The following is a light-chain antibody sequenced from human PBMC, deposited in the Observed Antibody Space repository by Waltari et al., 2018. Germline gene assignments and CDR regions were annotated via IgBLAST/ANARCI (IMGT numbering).Light chain of an antibody. V-gene: IGKV1-39*01. CDR1: QNIHNS. Sequence: DIQMTQSPSSLSASVGDRVIITCRASQNIHNSLNWYQQKSGQAPEVLIHAASNLQSGVPSRFSGSGSGTEFTLTITTLQPEDFATYYCQQTYSTSITFGQGTRLEI. J-gene: IGKJ5*01. CDR3: QQTYSTSIT. CDR2: AAS.